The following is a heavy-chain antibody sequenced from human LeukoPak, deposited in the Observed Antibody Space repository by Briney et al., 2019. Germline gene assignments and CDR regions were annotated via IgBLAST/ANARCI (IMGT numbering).Heavy chain of an antibody. J-gene: IGHJ4*02. CDR2: ISTDGYTT. CDR1: GLAFSAYK. CDR3: VVGGSPGY. Sequence: GGSLRLSCAASGLAFSAYKMHWVRQAPRKGLVWVSRISTDGYTTDYTDFVQGRFTASRDNTKNTWSLEMNSLRAEDTAVYYCVVGGSPGYWGQGTLVTVSS. D-gene: IGHD2-15*01. V-gene: IGHV3-74*01.